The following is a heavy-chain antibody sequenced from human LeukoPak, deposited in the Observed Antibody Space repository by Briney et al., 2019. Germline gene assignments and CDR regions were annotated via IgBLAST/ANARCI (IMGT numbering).Heavy chain of an antibody. Sequence: SETLSLTCTVSGGSISSYYWSWIRQPPGKGLEWIGYIYYSGSTNYNPSLKSRVTISVDTSKNQFSLKLSSVTAADTAVYYCARRRGEGDAAHDCSGGSCYSNYYYMDVWGKGTTVTVSS. D-gene: IGHD2-15*01. CDR3: ARRRGEGDAAHDCSGGSCYSNYYYMDV. CDR2: IYYSGST. V-gene: IGHV4-59*01. CDR1: GGSISSYY. J-gene: IGHJ6*03.